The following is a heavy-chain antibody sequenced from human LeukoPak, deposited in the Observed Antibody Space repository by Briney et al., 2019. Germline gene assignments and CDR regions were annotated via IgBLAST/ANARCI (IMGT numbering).Heavy chain of an antibody. D-gene: IGHD5-24*01. CDR2: ISGSGGTT. CDR1: GFTFSSYA. CDR3: ARWRGQQSEFDY. Sequence: GGTLRLSCAASGFTFSSYAMNWVRQAPGKGLEWVSAISGSGGTTYYADSVKGRFTISRDNAKNSVYLQMSSLRVEDTAVYYCARWRGQQSEFDYWGQGTLVTVSS. V-gene: IGHV3-23*01. J-gene: IGHJ4*02.